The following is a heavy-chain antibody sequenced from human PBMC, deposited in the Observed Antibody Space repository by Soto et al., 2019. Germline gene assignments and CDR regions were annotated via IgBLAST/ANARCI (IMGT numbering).Heavy chain of an antibody. CDR2: ISWNSGSI. Sequence: GGSLRLSCAASGFTFDDYAMHWVRQAPGKGLEWVSGISWNSGSIGYADSVKGRFTISRDNAKNSLYLQMNSLRAEDTALYYCAKDFIAARPPFPGYFDYWGQGTLVTVSS. V-gene: IGHV3-9*01. D-gene: IGHD6-6*01. CDR1: GFTFDDYA. CDR3: AKDFIAARPPFPGYFDY. J-gene: IGHJ4*02.